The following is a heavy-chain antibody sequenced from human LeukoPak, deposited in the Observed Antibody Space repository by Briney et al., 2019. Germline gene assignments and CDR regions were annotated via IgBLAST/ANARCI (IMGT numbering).Heavy chain of an antibody. Sequence: SETLSLTCAVYGGSFSGYYWSWIRQPPGKGLEWIGEINHSGSTNYNPSLKSRVTISVDTSKNQFSLKLSSVTAADTAVYYCARDSPQSSSDYWGQGTLVTVSS. J-gene: IGHJ4*02. CDR1: GGSFSGYY. V-gene: IGHV4-34*01. D-gene: IGHD6-6*01. CDR3: ARDSPQSSSDY. CDR2: INHSGST.